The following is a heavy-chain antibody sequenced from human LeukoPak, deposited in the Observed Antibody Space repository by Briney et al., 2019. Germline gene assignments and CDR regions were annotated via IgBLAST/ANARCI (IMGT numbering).Heavy chain of an antibody. CDR3: ARGPPAENFMAF. CDR2: IHSGGSS. V-gene: IGHV3-53*01. J-gene: IGHJ4*02. Sequence: PGGSLRLSCTASGFTVSHNYMHWVRQAPGKGLEWVSVIHSGGSSYHADSVKGRFTISRDNSKNTVFLQLNSLRAEDTAVYYCARGPPAENFMAFWGQEPLATVSS. CDR1: GFTVSHNY. D-gene: IGHD2-2*01.